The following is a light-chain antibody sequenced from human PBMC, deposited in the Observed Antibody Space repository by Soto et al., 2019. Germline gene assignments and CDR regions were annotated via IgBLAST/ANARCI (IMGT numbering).Light chain of an antibody. J-gene: IGKJ1*01. CDR2: AAS. CDR1: QGISSY. CDR3: QQYYSYPRT. Sequence: AIRMTQSPSSFSASTGDRVTITCRASQGISSYLAWYQQKPGKAPKLLIYAASTLQSGVPSRFSGSGSGTDFTLTISCMQSEDFATYYCQQYYSYPRTFGQGTMVDI. V-gene: IGKV1-8*01.